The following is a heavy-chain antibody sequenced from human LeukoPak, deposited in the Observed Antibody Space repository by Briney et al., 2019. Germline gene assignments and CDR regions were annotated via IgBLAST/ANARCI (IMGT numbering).Heavy chain of an antibody. CDR3: ARGNPFDWLLPHHFDY. CDR1: GYTFTGYY. CDR2: INPNSGGT. Sequence: ASVKVSCRASGYTFTGYYMHWVRQAPGQGLGWMGWINPNSGGTNYAQKFQGRVTMTRDTSISTAYMELSRLRSDDTAVYYCARGNPFDWLLPHHFDYWGQGTLVTVSS. V-gene: IGHV1-2*02. J-gene: IGHJ4*02. D-gene: IGHD3-9*01.